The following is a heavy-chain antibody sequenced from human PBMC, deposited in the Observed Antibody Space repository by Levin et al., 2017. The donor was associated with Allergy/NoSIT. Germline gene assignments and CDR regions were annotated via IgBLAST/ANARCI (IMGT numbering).Heavy chain of an antibody. D-gene: IGHD2-8*02. CDR3: AKDGDCTGGVCPPGVAH. CDR2: ISYDGSNK. V-gene: IGHV3-30*18. J-gene: IGHJ4*02. CDR1: GFTFSSYG. Sequence: GGSLRLSCAASGFTFSSYGMHWVRQAPGKGLEWVAVISYDGSNKYYADSVKGRFTISRDNSKNTLYLQMNSLRAEDTAVYYCAKDGDCTGGVCPPGVAHWGQGTLVTVSS.